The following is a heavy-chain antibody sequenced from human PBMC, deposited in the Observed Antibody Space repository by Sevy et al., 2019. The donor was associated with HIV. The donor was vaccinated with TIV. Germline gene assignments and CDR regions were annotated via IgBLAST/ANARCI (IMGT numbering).Heavy chain of an antibody. CDR3: ARVVGALPGYYYGMDV. CDR2: LGDSGAAT. CDR1: GFIFSSYA. Sequence: GGSLRLSCAASGFIFSSYAMSWVRQAPGKGLQWVSALGDSGAATYYADSVKGRFTISRDDSKNTLFLQLNSLRAEDTAVYYCARVVGALPGYYYGMDVWGQGTTVTVSS. V-gene: IGHV3-23*01. D-gene: IGHD1-26*01. J-gene: IGHJ6*02.